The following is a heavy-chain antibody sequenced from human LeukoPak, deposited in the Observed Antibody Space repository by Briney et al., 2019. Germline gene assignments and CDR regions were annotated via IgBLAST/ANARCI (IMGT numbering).Heavy chain of an antibody. Sequence: GGSLRLSCAASGFTFSTDWMHWVRQAPGKGLVWVSRISTDGSITSYADSVKGRFTISRDNAKDTLYLQMNSLRAEDTAVYYCARHLNYYLDYWGQGTLVTVSS. CDR2: ISTDGSIT. J-gene: IGHJ4*02. V-gene: IGHV3-74*01. CDR3: ARHLNYYLDY. D-gene: IGHD3-10*01. CDR1: GFTFSTDW.